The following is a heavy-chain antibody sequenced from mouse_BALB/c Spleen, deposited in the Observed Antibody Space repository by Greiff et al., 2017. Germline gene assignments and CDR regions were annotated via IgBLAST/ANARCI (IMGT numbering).Heavy chain of an antibody. CDR1: GFNIKDTY. J-gene: IGHJ3*01. CDR2: IDPANGNT. V-gene: IGHV14-3*02. Sequence: VQLKQSGAELVKPGASVKLSCTASGFNIKDTYMHWVKQRPEQGLEWIGRIDPANGNTKYDPKFQGKATITADTSSNTAYLQLSSLTSEDTAVYYCAIITTATWFAYWGQGTLVTVSA. CDR3: AIITTATWFAY. D-gene: IGHD1-2*01.